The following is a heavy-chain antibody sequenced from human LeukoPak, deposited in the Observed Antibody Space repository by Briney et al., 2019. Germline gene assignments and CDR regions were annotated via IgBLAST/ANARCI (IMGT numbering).Heavy chain of an antibody. CDR3: ARRYSYGYYHFDY. CDR2: IYYSGNT. V-gene: IGHV4-39*07. Sequence: SETLSLTCTVSGGSISSNSFYWGWIRQPPGKGLEWIGSIYYSGNTYYNPSLKSRVTISLDTSKNQFSLKLNSVTAADTAVYYCARRYSYGYYHFDYWGQGILVTVSS. J-gene: IGHJ4*02. D-gene: IGHD5-18*01. CDR1: GGSISSNSFY.